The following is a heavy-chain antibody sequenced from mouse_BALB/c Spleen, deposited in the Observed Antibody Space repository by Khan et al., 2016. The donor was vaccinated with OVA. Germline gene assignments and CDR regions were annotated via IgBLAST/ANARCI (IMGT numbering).Heavy chain of an antibody. J-gene: IGHJ2*01. CDR1: GYSITSDYA. Sequence: EAKLLESGPGLVKPSQSLSLTCTVTGYSITSDYAWNWIRQFPGNKLEWMGYISYSGSTSYNPSLKSRISITRDTSKNQFFLQLNSVTTEDTATYYCARSIMANWGQGTTLTVSS. CDR2: ISYSGST. CDR3: ARSIMAN. V-gene: IGHV3-2*02.